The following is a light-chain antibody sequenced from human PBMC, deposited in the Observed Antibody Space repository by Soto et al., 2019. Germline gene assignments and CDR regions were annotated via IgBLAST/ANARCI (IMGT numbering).Light chain of an antibody. Sequence: DIQMTQSPSTLYGSVGDIVTITFRASPTISSWLAWYQQKPGKAPKLLIYKASTLKSGVPSRFSGSGSGTEFTLTIISRQHDDFVAYYYQQHNSYSGAFAQGTKVDI. J-gene: IGKJ1*01. V-gene: IGKV1-5*03. CDR2: KAS. CDR3: QQHNSYSGA. CDR1: PTISSW.